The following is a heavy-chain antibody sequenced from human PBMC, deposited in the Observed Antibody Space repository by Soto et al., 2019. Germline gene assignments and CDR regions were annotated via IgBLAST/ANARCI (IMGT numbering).Heavy chain of an antibody. J-gene: IGHJ4*02. Sequence: AASVKVSCTASGGTFSSYAISWVRQAPGQGLEWMGGIIPIFGTANYAQKFQGRVTITADESTSTAYMELSSLRSEDTAVYYCARVAVAGTNVGNDFDYWGQGTLVTV. CDR2: IIPIFGTA. V-gene: IGHV1-69*13. D-gene: IGHD6-19*01. CDR3: ARVAVAGTNVGNDFDY. CDR1: GGTFSSYA.